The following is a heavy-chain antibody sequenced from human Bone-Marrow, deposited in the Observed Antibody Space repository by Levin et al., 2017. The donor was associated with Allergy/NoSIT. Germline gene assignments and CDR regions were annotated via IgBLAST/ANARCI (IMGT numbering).Heavy chain of an antibody. CDR2: IYPGDSET. D-gene: IGHD3-22*01. CDR1: GYTFTRHW. V-gene: IGHV5-51*01. Sequence: KPGGSLRLSCKGSGYTFTRHWIGWVRQLPGKGLEWMGIIYPGDSETRFSPSFQGQVTISADKSINTAYLQWSSLKSSDTAMYYCIVYSGYFYWGQGALVTVSS. CDR3: IVYSGYFY. J-gene: IGHJ4*02.